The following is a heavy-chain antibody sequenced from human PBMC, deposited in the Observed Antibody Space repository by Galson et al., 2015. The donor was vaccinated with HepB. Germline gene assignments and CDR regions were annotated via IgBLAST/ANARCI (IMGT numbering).Heavy chain of an antibody. J-gene: IGHJ4*02. D-gene: IGHD3-22*01. Sequence: QSGAEVKKPGESLKISCKGSGYRFTSYWIGWVRQMPGKGLEWMGIIYPGDSDTRYSPSFQGQVTISADKSISTAYLQWSSLKASDTAMYYCARRGPYYYDSSSDVPSGYWGQGTLGTDSS. CDR1: GYRFTSYW. CDR2: IYPGDSDT. V-gene: IGHV5-51*03. CDR3: ARRGPYYYDSSSDVPSGY.